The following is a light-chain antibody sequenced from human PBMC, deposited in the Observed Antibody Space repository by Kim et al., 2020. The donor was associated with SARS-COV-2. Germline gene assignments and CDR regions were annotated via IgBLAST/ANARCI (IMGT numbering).Light chain of an antibody. V-gene: IGKV3-20*01. J-gene: IGKJ2*01. CDR3: QQYGSSQT. CDR2: GAS. CDR1: QSVSSSY. Sequence: ESVLTQSPGTLSLSPGERATLSCRVSQSVSSSYLAWYQQKPGQAPRLLIYGASSRATGIPDRFSGSGSGTDFTLTINRLEPEDFAVYYCQQYGSSQTFGQGTKLEI.